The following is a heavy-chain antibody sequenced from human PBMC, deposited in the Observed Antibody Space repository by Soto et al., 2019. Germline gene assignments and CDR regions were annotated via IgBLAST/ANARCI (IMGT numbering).Heavy chain of an antibody. Sequence: VRLSFAASGFTFSSYAMSWVRQAPGKLLEWVSAISGSGGSTYYADSVKGRFTISRDNSKNTLYLQMNSLRAEDTAVYYCAKVGGSCYSLCYYYYGMDVRGQGTTVIVSS. V-gene: IGHV3-23*01. D-gene: IGHD2-15*01. CDR3: AKVGGSCYSLCYYYYGMDV. CDR2: ISGSGGST. J-gene: IGHJ6*02. CDR1: GFTFSSYA.